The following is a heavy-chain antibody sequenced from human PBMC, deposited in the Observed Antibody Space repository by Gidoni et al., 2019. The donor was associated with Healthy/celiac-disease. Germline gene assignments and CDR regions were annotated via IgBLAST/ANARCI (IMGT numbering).Heavy chain of an antibody. J-gene: IGHJ2*01. CDR1: GYSFTGYW. CDR3: ARRGYEGYFDL. V-gene: IGHV5-10-1*03. Sequence: EVQLVQSGAEVKEPGESLRISGTGSGYSFTGYWISWVRQMPGKGLEWMGRIDRSDSYTNYSPPFQGHVPISAYKSISTAYLQWSSLKASDTAMYYCARRGYEGYFDLWGRGTLVTVSS. CDR2: IDRSDSYT. D-gene: IGHD5-12*01.